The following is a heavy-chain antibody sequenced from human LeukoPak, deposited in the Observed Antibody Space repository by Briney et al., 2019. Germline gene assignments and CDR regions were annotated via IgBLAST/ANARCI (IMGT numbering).Heavy chain of an antibody. CDR3: ARDSSSSGPFDY. CDR2: INPNSGGT. CDR1: GYTFTGYC. D-gene: IGHD6-6*01. J-gene: IGHJ4*02. Sequence: ASVKVSCKASGYTFTGYCMHWVRQAPGQGLEWMGWINPNSGGTNYAQKFQGRVTMTRDTSISTAYMELSRLRSDDTAVYYCARDSSSSGPFDYWGQGTLVTVSS. V-gene: IGHV1-2*02.